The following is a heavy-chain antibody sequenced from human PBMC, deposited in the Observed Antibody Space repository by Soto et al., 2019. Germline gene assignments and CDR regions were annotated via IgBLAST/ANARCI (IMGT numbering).Heavy chain of an antibody. CDR1: GYTFTSYD. CDR2: MNPNSGNT. D-gene: IGHD2-2*01. Sequence: ASVKVSCKASGYTFTSYDINSVRQATGQGLEWMGWMNPNSGNTGYAQKFQGRVTMTRNTSISTAYMELSSLRSEDTAVYYCAIGYCSSTSCPGACYSWGQGTMVT. J-gene: IGHJ3*02. V-gene: IGHV1-8*01. CDR3: AIGYCSSTSCPGACYS.